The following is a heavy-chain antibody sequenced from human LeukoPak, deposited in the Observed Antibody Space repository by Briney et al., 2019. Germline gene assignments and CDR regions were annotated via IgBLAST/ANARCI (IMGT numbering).Heavy chain of an antibody. CDR1: GGSISSSSHY. D-gene: IGHD6-19*01. J-gene: IGHJ4*02. CDR3: ARLAPSTGWYYFDY. Sequence: SETLSLTCTVSGGSISSSSHYWGWVRQPPGKGLEWIGSIYYSGNTYYNPSLKSRVTISVDTSKNLFSLKLTSVTAADTAVYYCARLAPSTGWYYFDYWGQGSLVTVSS. CDR2: IYYSGNT. V-gene: IGHV4-39*01.